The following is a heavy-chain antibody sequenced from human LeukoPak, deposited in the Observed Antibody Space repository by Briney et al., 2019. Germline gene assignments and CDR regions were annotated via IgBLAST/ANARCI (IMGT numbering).Heavy chain of an antibody. V-gene: IGHV4-59*01. Sequence: SETLSLTCTVSGGSISSYYWSWIRQPPGKGLEWIGYIYYNGSTNYNPSLKSRVTISVDTSKKQSSLKLNSVTAADTAVYYCARDLYASGNYRSYWYFDLWGRGTLVTVSS. J-gene: IGHJ2*01. CDR2: IYYNGST. CDR1: GGSISSYY. CDR3: ARDLYASGNYRSYWYFDL. D-gene: IGHD3-10*01.